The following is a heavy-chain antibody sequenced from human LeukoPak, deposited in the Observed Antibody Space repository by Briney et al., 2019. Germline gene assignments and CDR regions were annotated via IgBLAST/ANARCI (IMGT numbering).Heavy chain of an antibody. CDR1: GFTFSSYA. CDR2: ISYDGSNK. J-gene: IGHJ6*03. CDR3: ARDSSANVYYYYYMDV. V-gene: IGHV3-30*04. Sequence: SGGSLRLSCAASGFTFSSYAMHWVRQAPGKGLEWGAVISYDGSNKYYADSVKGRFTISRDNSKNTLYLQMNSLRAEDTAVYYCARDSSANVYYYYYMDVWGKGTTVTVSS. D-gene: IGHD1-1*01.